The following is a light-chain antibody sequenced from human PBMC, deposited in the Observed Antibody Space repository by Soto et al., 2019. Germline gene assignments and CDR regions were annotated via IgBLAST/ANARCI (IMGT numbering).Light chain of an antibody. CDR1: QNINNY. Sequence: DIQMTQSPSSLSASVGDRVTITCQASQNINNYLNWYQQXPGRAPKLLIYDASNSEAGAPSRFRGSGSGTDFTFTNSRLQPEDIATYYCQQYENLPTFGQGTRLEIK. CDR3: QQYENLPT. V-gene: IGKV1-33*01. CDR2: DAS. J-gene: IGKJ5*01.